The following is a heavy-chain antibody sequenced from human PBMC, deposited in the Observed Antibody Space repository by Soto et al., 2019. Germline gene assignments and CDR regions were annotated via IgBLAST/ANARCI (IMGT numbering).Heavy chain of an antibody. D-gene: IGHD2-8*01. CDR1: GFTFSSYP. CDR2: ISVNGNNI. J-gene: IGHJ4*02. V-gene: IGHV3-30*14. Sequence: GGSLRLSXAASGFTFSSYPMHWVRQAPGKGPEWVAVISVNGNNIHYADSVKGRFTISRDNSKNTLYLQMNSLRAEDTAVYYCARDQGWYANWGQGTLVTVSS. CDR3: ARDQGWYAN.